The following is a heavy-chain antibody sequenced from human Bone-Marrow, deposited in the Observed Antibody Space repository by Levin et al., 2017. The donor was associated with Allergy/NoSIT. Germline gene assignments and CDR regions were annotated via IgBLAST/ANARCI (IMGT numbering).Heavy chain of an antibody. V-gene: IGHV3-64D*06. J-gene: IGHJ5*02. CDR1: GFTFSSYA. D-gene: IGHD1-14*01. CDR3: VAYQRVSNHFDP. CDR2: ITSDGGRT. Sequence: GGSLRLSCSTSGFTFSSYAMQWVRQAPGKGLDYVSAITSDGGRTYYADSVKGRFTISRDNSKNTLFLQMSSLRPEDTAVYYCVAYQRVSNHFDPWGQGTLVTVSA.